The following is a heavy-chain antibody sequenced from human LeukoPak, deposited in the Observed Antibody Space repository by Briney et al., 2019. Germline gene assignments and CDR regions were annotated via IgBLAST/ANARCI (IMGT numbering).Heavy chain of an antibody. D-gene: IGHD6-13*01. CDR3: AKLWQQLVMGPDAFDI. CDR1: GFTFSSYG. V-gene: IGHV3-30*18. CDR2: ISYDGSNK. Sequence: GRSLRLSCAASGFTFSSYGMHWVRQAPGKGLEWVAVISYDGSNKYYADSVKGRFTISRDNSKNTLYLQMNSLRAEDTAVYYCAKLWQQLVMGPDAFDIWGQGTMVTVSS. J-gene: IGHJ3*02.